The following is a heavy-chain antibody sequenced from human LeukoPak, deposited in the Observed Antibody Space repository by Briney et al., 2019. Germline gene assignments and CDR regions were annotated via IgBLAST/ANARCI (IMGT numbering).Heavy chain of an antibody. D-gene: IGHD3-3*01. CDR2: ISSSGSTI. CDR1: GFTFSDYY. Sequence: GGSLRLSCAASGFTFSDYYMSWIRQAPGKGLEWVSYISSSGSTIYYADSVKGRFTISRDNAKNSLYLQMNSLRAEDTAVYYCARHPLRFLEWLTYYFDYWGQGTLVTVSS. V-gene: IGHV3-11*01. CDR3: ARHPLRFLEWLTYYFDY. J-gene: IGHJ4*02.